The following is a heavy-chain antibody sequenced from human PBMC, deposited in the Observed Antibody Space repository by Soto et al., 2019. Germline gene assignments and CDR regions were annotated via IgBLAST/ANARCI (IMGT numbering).Heavy chain of an antibody. CDR2: IYAGDSDT. CDR3: VKGYGNYFRTINFDY. CDR1: GYTFTSYW. D-gene: IGHD1-7*01. V-gene: IGHV5-51*01. Sequence: PGESLKISCNGSGYTFTSYWIGWVRQMPGKGLEWMGIIYAGDSDTKYSPSFQGQVTISADKSINTAYLQWTSLKASDTAMYYCVKGYGNYFRTINFDYWGQGTLGTASS. J-gene: IGHJ4*02.